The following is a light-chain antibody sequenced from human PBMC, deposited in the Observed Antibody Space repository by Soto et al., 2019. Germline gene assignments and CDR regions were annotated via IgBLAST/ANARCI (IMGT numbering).Light chain of an antibody. V-gene: IGKV1-39*01. J-gene: IGKJ2*01. CDR2: AAS. Sequence: DIQMTQSPSSLSASVGDSVTVTCRASQSIGTYVNWYQQKPGKAPYLLIYAASRLQSGVPSKFSGSGSGTDFTLTISNLQPEDFATYYCQQSYTTPYTFGQGTNLEIK. CDR1: QSIGTY. CDR3: QQSYTTPYT.